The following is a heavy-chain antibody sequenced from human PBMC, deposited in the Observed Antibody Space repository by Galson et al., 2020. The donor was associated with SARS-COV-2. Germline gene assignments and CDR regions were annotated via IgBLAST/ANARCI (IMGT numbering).Heavy chain of an antibody. J-gene: IGHJ5*02. Sequence: SQTISLTCTVSGDSINSGGYYWSWIRQPAGKDLEWIGYIHSSGSTYYNPSVKGRLTISLETSKNQFSLRLNSVTAADTAAYFCARTLLYSSGSGYFDPWGQGTQVTVSS. D-gene: IGHD3-10*01. CDR2: IHSSGST. CDR3: ARTLLYSSGSGYFDP. V-gene: IGHV4-30-4*01. CDR1: GDSINSGGYY.